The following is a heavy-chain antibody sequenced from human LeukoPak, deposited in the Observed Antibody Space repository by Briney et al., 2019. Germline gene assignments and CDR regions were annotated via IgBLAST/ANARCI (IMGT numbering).Heavy chain of an antibody. CDR2: INLNSGGT. CDR3: ARDLSSTSNWEFDY. J-gene: IGHJ4*02. V-gene: IGHV1-2*06. Sequence: ASVKVSCKAFGYTFTGYFMHWVRQAPGQGLEWMGRINLNSGGTYYAQNFQGRVTMTRDTSISTAYVELSRLTSDDTAVYYCARDLSSTSNWEFDYWGQGTLVTVSS. CDR1: GYTFTGYF. D-gene: IGHD1-26*01.